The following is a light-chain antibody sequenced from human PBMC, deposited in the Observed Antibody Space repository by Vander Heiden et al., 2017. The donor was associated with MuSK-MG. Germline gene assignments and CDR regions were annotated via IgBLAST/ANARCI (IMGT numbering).Light chain of an antibody. Sequence: EIVLTQSPGTLSLSPGERATLSCRASLSVSSSYLAWYQQKPGQAPRLLIYDASSRATGIPDRFSGSGSGTDFTLTISRLEPEDFAVYYCQQYGSSYTFGQGTKLEIK. CDR3: QQYGSSYT. CDR2: DAS. CDR1: LSVSSSY. J-gene: IGKJ2*01. V-gene: IGKV3-20*01.